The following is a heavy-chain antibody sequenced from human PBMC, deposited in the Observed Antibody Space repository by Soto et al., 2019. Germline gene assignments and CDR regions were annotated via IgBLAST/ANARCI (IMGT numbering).Heavy chain of an antibody. D-gene: IGHD4-17*01. CDR1: GGSISSYY. CDR2: IYYSGST. Sequence: ETLSLTCTVSGGSISSYYWSWIRQPPGKGLEWIGYIYYSGSTNYNPSLKSRVTISVDTSKNQFSLKLSSVTAADTAVYYCARGDYGGNVYWFDPWGQGTLVTVSS. J-gene: IGHJ5*02. V-gene: IGHV4-59*01. CDR3: ARGDYGGNVYWFDP.